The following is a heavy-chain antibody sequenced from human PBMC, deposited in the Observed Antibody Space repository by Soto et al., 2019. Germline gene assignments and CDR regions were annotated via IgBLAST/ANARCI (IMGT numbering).Heavy chain of an antibody. V-gene: IGHV3-15*07. CDR2: IKSKTDGGTT. CDR3: TTDSDYYGSGSYYTKGTESGY. CDR1: GFTFSNAW. Sequence: EVQLVESGGGLVKPGGSLRLSCAASGFTFSNAWMNWVRQAPGKGLVWVGRIKSKTDGGTTDYAAPVKGRFTISRDDSKNTLYLQMNSLKTADTAVYYCTTDSDYYGSGSYYTKGTESGYWGQGTLVTVSS. J-gene: IGHJ4*02. D-gene: IGHD3-10*01.